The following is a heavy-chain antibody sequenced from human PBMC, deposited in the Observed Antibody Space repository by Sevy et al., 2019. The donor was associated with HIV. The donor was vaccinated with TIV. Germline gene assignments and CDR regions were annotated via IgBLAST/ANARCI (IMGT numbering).Heavy chain of an antibody. D-gene: IGHD2-2*01. Sequence: GGSLRLSCAASGFTFSSYSMNWVRQAPGKGLEWVSSISSSSSYIYYADSVKGRFTISRDKAKNSLYLQMNSLRAEDTAVYYCARDRALVPAAITHVDIWGQGTMVTVSS. CDR1: GFTFSSYS. CDR3: ARDRALVPAAITHVDI. V-gene: IGHV3-21*01. J-gene: IGHJ3*02. CDR2: ISSSSSYI.